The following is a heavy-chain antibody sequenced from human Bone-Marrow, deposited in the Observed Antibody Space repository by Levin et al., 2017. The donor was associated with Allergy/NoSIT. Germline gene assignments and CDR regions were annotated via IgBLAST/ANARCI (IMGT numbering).Heavy chain of an antibody. Sequence: KVSCKGSGYKFTSFWITWVRQMPGKGLEWMGRIDPTDSHTNYSPSFRGHVTFSADKSISTAYLQWSSLNASDTAMYYCAGRVAGTHEYDSWGKGSLVTVSS. V-gene: IGHV5-10-1*01. CDR2: IDPTDSHT. CDR1: GYKFTSFW. CDR3: AGRVAGTHEYDS. J-gene: IGHJ4*02. D-gene: IGHD6-19*01.